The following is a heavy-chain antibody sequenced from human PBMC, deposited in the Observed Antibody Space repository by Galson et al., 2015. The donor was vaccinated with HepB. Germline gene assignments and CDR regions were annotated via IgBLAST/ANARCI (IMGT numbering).Heavy chain of an antibody. CDR3: ATPAGAAMAPYGMDV. CDR2: IYYSGST. J-gene: IGHJ6*02. V-gene: IGHV4-39*01. D-gene: IGHD5-18*01. CDR1: GGSISSSSYY. Sequence: SETLSLTCTVSGGSISSSSYYWGWIRQPPGKGLEWIGSIYYSGSTYYNPSLKSRVTISVDTSKNQFSLKLSSVTAADTAVYYCATPAGAAMAPYGMDVWGQGTTVTVSS.